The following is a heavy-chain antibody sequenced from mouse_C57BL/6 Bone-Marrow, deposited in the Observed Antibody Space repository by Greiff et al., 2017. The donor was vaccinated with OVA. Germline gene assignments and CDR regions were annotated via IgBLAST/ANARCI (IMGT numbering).Heavy chain of an antibody. D-gene: IGHD1-2*01. CDR2: TFYSGIT. Sequence: EVKVEESGPSLVRPSQTLSLTCTVTGFSINSDCYWIWIRQFPGNKLEYIGYTFYSGITYYNPSLESRTYITRDTSKNQFSLKLSSVTTEDTATYYCARGRTAYYAMDYWGQGTSVTVSS. CDR1: GFSINSDCY. J-gene: IGHJ4*01. CDR3: ARGRTAYYAMDY. V-gene: IGHV3-3*01.